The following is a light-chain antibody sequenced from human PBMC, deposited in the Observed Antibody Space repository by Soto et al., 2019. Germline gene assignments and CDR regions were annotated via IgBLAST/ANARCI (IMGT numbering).Light chain of an antibody. J-gene: IGKJ2*01. CDR3: QHRGT. CDR2: WES. V-gene: IGKV4-1*01. CDR1: QSVLISSSNKNY. Sequence: DIVMTQSPDSLAVSLGERATINCKSSQSVLISSSNKNYLGWYQQKPGQPPKLLISWESTRESGVPDRFSGSGSGTDVTLTISSLQADDVAVYYCQHRGTFGQGTKLEIK.